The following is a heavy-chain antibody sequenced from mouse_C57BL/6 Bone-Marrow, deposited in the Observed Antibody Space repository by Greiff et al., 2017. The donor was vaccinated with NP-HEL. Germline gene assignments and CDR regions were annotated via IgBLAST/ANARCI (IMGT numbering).Heavy chain of an antibody. Sequence: EVQGVESGGDLVKPGGSLKLSCAASGFTFSSYGMSWVRQTPDKRLEWVATISSGGSYTYYPDSVKGRFTISRDNAKNTLYLQMSSLKSEDTAMYYCARPEYGNYVWYFDVWGTGTTVTVSS. CDR2: ISSGGSYT. V-gene: IGHV5-6*01. J-gene: IGHJ1*03. CDR1: GFTFSSYG. D-gene: IGHD2-10*02. CDR3: ARPEYGNYVWYFDV.